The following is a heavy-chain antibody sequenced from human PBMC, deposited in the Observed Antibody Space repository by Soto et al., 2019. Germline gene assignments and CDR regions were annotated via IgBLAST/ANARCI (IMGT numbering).Heavy chain of an antibody. CDR3: ARGAATVTPGWFDP. D-gene: IGHD4-17*01. V-gene: IGHV4-38-2*01. CDR1: GYSISSGYY. CDR2: IYHSGST. Sequence: ETLSLTCAVSGYSISSGYYWGWIRQTPGKGLEWIASIYHSGSTYYNPSLKSRVTISVDTSKNQFSLKLTSVTAADTAVYYCARGAATVTPGWFDPWGQGIMVTVSS. J-gene: IGHJ5*02.